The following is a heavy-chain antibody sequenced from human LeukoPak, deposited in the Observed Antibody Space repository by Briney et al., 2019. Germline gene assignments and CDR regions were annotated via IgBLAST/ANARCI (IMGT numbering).Heavy chain of an antibody. CDR1: GFTFSSHG. CDR2: IWNDGSDQ. J-gene: IGHJ4*02. CDR3: ARGCGGSPGCYIIDK. V-gene: IGHV3-33*01. Sequence: PGRSLRLSCEASGFTFSSHGMHWVRQPPGKGLEWVGVIWNDGSDQYYGDSVRGRFTVSRDNLKSTLYLHMDSLRAEDTAVYYCARGCGGSPGCYIIDKWGQGTLVTVSS. D-gene: IGHD2-21*01.